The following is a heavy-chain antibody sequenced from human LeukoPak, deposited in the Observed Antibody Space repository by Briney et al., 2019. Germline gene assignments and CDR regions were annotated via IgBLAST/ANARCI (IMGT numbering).Heavy chain of an antibody. CDR3: ARDRGESDFDY. CDR1: GYTFTGYY. J-gene: IGHJ4*02. CDR2: INPNSGGT. Sequence: ASVKVSCKASGYTFTGYYMYWVRQAPGQGLEWMGWINPNSGGTNYAQKFQDRVTMTRDTSISTAYMELSRLRSDDTAVYYCARDRGESDFDYWGQGTLVTVSS. V-gene: IGHV1-2*02.